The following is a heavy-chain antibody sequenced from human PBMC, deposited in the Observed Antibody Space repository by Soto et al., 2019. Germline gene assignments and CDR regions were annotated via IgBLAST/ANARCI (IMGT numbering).Heavy chain of an antibody. J-gene: IGHJ4*02. D-gene: IGHD6-19*01. Sequence: GGSLRLSCAASGFTFSSYGMHWVRQAPGKGLEWVAVISYDGSNKYYADSMKGRFTISRDNAKNSLYLQMNSLRPEDTAVYYCARVRHTSGLYREIFDLWGQGTLVTVSS. CDR1: GFTFSSYG. V-gene: IGHV3-30*03. CDR3: ARVRHTSGLYREIFDL. CDR2: ISYDGSNK.